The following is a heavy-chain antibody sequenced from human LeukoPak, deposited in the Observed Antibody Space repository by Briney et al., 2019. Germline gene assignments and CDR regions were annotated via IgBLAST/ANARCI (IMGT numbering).Heavy chain of an antibody. CDR1: GGTFSSYA. Sequence: SVKVSCKASGGTFSSYAISWVRQAPGQGLEWMEGIIPIFGTANYAQKFQGRVTITADKSTSTAYMELSSLRSEDTAVYYCARDGDYDILTGYYKGFDYWGQGTLVTVSS. CDR2: IIPIFGTA. CDR3: ARDGDYDILTGYYKGFDY. D-gene: IGHD3-9*01. J-gene: IGHJ4*02. V-gene: IGHV1-69*06.